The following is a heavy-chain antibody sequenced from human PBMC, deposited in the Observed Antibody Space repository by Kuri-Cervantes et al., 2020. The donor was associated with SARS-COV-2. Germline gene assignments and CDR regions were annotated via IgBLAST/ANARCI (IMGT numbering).Heavy chain of an antibody. V-gene: IGHV1-18*01. J-gene: IGHJ4*02. Sequence: ASVKVSCKASGNTFTSFGISWVRQAPGQGLEWMGWISAYNAYTDYAQKSKGRVTMTTDTTTSTAYMEPRRLTSDDTAIYYCAGSVTGDLGDYWGQGTLVTVSS. CDR2: ISAYNAYT. CDR1: GNTFTSFG. CDR3: AGSVTGDLGDY. D-gene: IGHD7-27*01.